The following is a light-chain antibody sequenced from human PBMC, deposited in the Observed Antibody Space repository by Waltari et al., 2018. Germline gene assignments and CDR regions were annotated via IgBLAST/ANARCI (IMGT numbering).Light chain of an antibody. CDR1: QGISNY. V-gene: IGKV1-9*01. CDR2: TAS. Sequence: IQLTQSPSSLSAPVGDRVPITCRASQGISNYLAWYQQKPGKAPKLLIHTASTLQSGVPSRFSGSGSGTDFTLTISSLQPEDIATYSCQQSQGVPFTFGQGTKVELK. J-gene: IGKJ2*01. CDR3: QQSQGVPFT.